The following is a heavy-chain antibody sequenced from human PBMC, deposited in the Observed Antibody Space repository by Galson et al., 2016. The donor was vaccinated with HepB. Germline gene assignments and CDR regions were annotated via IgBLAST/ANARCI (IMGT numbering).Heavy chain of an antibody. Sequence: SLRLSCAASGFTFDDYGMSWVRQAPGKGLEWVSGINWNGGSTGYGDSVKGRFTISRDNAKNSLYLQMKSLRAEDTAFYYWARDVYEGEGYCIGTDCYARFQHWGQGTLVTVSS. V-gene: IGHV3-20*04. CDR2: INWNGGST. CDR1: GFTFDDYG. CDR3: ARDVYEGEGYCIGTDCYARFQH. D-gene: IGHD2-2*01. J-gene: IGHJ1*01.